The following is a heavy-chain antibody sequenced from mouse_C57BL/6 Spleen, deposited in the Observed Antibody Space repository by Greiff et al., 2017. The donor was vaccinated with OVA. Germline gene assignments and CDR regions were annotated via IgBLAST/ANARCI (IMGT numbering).Heavy chain of an antibody. CDR3: ARHGDYGDGYYAMDY. D-gene: IGHD2-4*01. J-gene: IGHJ4*01. Sequence: EVKVVESGGDLVKPGGSLKLSCAASGFTFSSYGMSWVRQTPDKRLEWVATISSGGSYTYYPDSVKGRFTISRDNAKNTLYLQMSSLKSEDTAMYYCARHGDYGDGYYAMDYWGQGTSVTVSS. CDR1: GFTFSSYG. CDR2: ISSGGSYT. V-gene: IGHV5-6*01.